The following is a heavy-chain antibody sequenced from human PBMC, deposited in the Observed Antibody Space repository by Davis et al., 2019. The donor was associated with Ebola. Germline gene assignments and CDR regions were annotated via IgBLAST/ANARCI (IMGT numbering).Heavy chain of an antibody. D-gene: IGHD5-12*01. Sequence: PGGSLRLSCAASGFTVSSNYMSWVRQAPGKGLEWVSVIYSGGSTYYADSVKGRFTISRDNSKNTLYLQMNSLRAEDTAVYYCARVRPSSGYGPFDYWGQGTLVTVSS. V-gene: IGHV3-53*01. CDR1: GFTVSSNY. J-gene: IGHJ4*02. CDR3: ARVRPSSGYGPFDY. CDR2: IYSGGST.